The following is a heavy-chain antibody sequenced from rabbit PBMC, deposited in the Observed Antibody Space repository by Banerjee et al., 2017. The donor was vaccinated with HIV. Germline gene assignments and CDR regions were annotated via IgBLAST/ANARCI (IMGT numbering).Heavy chain of an antibody. D-gene: IGHD4-1*01. CDR1: GFDFNDYF. CDR2: IDPSSGNT. J-gene: IGHJ4*01. Sequence: QEQLKESGGGLVQPGGSLKLSCKASGFDFNDYFMSWVRQAPGKGLEWIGYIDPSSGNTVYASWAKGRFTISKTSSTTVTLQMTSLTAADTATYFCARDLAGVIGWNFNLWGPGTLVTVS. V-gene: IGHV1S45*01. CDR3: ARDLAGVIGWNFNL.